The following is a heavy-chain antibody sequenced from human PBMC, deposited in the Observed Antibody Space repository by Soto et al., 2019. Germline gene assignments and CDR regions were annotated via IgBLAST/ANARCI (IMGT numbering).Heavy chain of an antibody. D-gene: IGHD3-9*01. CDR2: IYYTGST. Sequence: SETLSLTCTVSGDSISTYYWSWVRQPPGKGPEWIGYIYYTGSTNYNSSLKSRVTISVDTSKNQFSLKLSSVTAADTAVYYCARGRYDVLTGYYPWSYHYYMDVWGKGTTVPSP. CDR3: ARGRYDVLTGYYPWSYHYYMDV. CDR1: GDSISTYY. V-gene: IGHV4-59*01. J-gene: IGHJ6*03.